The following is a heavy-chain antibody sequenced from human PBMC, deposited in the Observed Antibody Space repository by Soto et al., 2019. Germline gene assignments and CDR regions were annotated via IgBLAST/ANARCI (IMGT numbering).Heavy chain of an antibody. CDR2: INTGGSIT. J-gene: IGHJ4*02. D-gene: IGHD2-8*01. CDR1: GFTFSSYW. CDR3: ARVPTGKYGVWNY. Sequence: EEQLVESGGGLVQPGGSLRLSCAATGFTFSSYWMHWVRQAPGKGLVWVSRINTGGSITAYADSVRGLFTISRDNAKNTLYLQMNRLGGDDTAVDYCARVPTGKYGVWNYWGQGTLVTV. V-gene: IGHV3-74*01.